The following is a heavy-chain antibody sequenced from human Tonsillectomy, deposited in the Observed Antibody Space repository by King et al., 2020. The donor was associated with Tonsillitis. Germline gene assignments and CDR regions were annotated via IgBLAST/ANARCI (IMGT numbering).Heavy chain of an antibody. D-gene: IGHD2-2*01. CDR1: GFIFSSYA. Sequence: EVQLVESGGGLVQPGGSLRLSCAASGFIFSSYAMSWVRQAPGKGLEWVSVVSGSGGYTHYADSVKGRFTISRDNSKNTVYLQMNSLRAEDTAVYYCVSSRVPAANCDYWGQGTLVTVSS. CDR2: VSGSGGYT. J-gene: IGHJ4*02. CDR3: VSSRVPAANCDY. V-gene: IGHV3-23*04.